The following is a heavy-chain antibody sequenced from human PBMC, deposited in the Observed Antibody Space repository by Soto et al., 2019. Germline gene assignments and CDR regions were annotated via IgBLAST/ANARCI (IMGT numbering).Heavy chain of an antibody. Sequence: QVQLLQSGAEVKKPGASVKISCKASGYTFSFDYLSWGRRAPGQGLQWMGKINPDGGATTYARSFKGRVSINSDASTGTVYMELSSLTSDDMAVDYCAKGRRNTFWGQGTLVAVSS. CDR3: AKGRRNTF. V-gene: IGHV1-46*01. CDR2: INPDGGAT. J-gene: IGHJ4*02. D-gene: IGHD3-10*01. CDR1: GYTFSFDY.